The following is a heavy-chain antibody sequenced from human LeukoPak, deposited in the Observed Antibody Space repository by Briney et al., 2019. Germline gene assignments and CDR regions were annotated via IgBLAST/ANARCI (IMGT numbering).Heavy chain of an antibody. J-gene: IGHJ6*03. Sequence: PGGSLRLSCAASGFTVSSNYMSWVRQAPGKGLEWVSVFYSGGSTYYADSVKGRFTISRDNSKNTLYLQMNSLRAEDTAVYYCARVAMDYGGNPYYYYYMDVWGKGTTVTVSS. CDR2: FYSGGST. V-gene: IGHV3-53*01. CDR1: GFTVSSNY. CDR3: ARVAMDYGGNPYYYYYMDV. D-gene: IGHD4-23*01.